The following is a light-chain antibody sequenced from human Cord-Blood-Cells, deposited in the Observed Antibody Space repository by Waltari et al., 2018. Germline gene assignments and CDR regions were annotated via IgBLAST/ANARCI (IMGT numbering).Light chain of an antibody. J-gene: IGLJ2*01. CDR3: QSYDSSNVV. CDR2: EDN. V-gene: IGLV6-57*01. CDR1: SGSIASNY. Sequence: FMLTQPHSVSESPGKTVTTSCPRRSGSIASNYVQRYQQRPGSSPTTVIYEDNQRPSGVPDRFSGSIDSSSNSASLTISGLKTEDEADYYCQSYDSSNVVFGGGTKLTVL.